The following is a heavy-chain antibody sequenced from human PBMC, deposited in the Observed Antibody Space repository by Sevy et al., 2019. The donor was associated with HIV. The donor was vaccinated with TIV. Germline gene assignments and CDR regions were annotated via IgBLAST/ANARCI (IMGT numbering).Heavy chain of an antibody. V-gene: IGHV3-43*01. J-gene: IGHJ3*01. CDR2: INWDGGRI. CDR1: GFSFDDYT. Sequence: GGSLRLSCAASGFSFDDYTMHWVRQVPGKGLEWVSLINWDGGRIYYSDSVKGRFTISRDNGKKSLYLQMNCLRTEDTALYYCARGRPFDAFDVWGQGTMVTVSS. CDR3: ARGRPFDAFDV.